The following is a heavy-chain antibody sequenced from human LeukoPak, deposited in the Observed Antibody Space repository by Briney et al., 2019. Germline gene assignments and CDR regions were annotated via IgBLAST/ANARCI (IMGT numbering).Heavy chain of an antibody. CDR2: IYHSGST. CDR1: GGSFSSGDYY. J-gene: IGHJ4*02. CDR3: ARITYYYDSSGYSYYFDY. Sequence: SETLSLTCAVYGGSFSSGDYYWSWIRQPPGKGLEWIGYIYHSGSTYYNPSLKSRVTISVDRSKNQFSLKLSSVTAADTAVYYCARITYYYDSSGYSYYFDYWGQGTLVTVSS. D-gene: IGHD3-22*01. V-gene: IGHV4-30-2*01.